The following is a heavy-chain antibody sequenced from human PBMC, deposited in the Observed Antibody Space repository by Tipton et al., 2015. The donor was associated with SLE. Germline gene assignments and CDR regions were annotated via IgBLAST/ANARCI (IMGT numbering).Heavy chain of an antibody. V-gene: IGHV4-59*01. CDR1: GFTFSAYH. Sequence: LRLSCAASGFTFSAYHMSWVRQAPGKGLEWIGYIFYSGSTNYNPSLKSRVTISVDTSKNQFSLKLKSVTAADSAVYYCARERYCSGASCYAPDYWGQGTLVTVSS. CDR2: IFYSGST. D-gene: IGHD2-2*01. J-gene: IGHJ4*02. CDR3: ARERYCSGASCYAPDY.